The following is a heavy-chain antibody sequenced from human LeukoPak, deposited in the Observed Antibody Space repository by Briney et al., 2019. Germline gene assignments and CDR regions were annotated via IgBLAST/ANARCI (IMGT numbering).Heavy chain of an antibody. CDR2: IYTSGST. CDR3: ASDRTVRWKLLRRDAFDI. V-gene: IGHV4-4*07. Sequence: PSETLSLTCTVSGGSISSYYWSWIRQPAGKGLEWIGRIYTSGSTNYNPSLKSRVTMSVDTSKNQFYLKLSSVTAADTAVDYCASDRTVRWKLLRRDAFDIWGQGTMVTVSS. J-gene: IGHJ3*02. CDR1: GGSISSYY. D-gene: IGHD1-26*01.